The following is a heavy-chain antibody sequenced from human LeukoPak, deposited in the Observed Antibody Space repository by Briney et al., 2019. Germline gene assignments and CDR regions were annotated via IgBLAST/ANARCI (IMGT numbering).Heavy chain of an antibody. Sequence: PGRSLRLSCTASGFTFGDYAMSWFRQAPGKGLEWVGFIRSKAYGGTTEYAASVKGRFTISRDNSKNTLYLQMNSLRAEDSAVYYCAKDSLGDWGQGTLVTVSS. CDR2: IRSKAYGGTT. CDR1: GFTFGDYA. CDR3: AKDSLGD. V-gene: IGHV3-49*03. J-gene: IGHJ4*02.